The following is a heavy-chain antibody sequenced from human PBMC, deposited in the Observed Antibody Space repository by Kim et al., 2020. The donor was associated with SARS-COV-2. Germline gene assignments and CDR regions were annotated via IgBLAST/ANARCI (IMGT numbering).Heavy chain of an antibody. Sequence: SETLSLTCTVSGGSISSYYWSWIRQPAGKGLEWIGRIYTSGSTNYNPSLKSRVTMSVDTSKNQFSLKLSSVTAADTAVYYCARDAPGGSSWYFALSWFDPWGQGTLVTVSS. J-gene: IGHJ5*02. D-gene: IGHD6-13*01. CDR3: ARDAPGGSSWYFALSWFDP. CDR2: IYTSGST. CDR1: GGSISSYY. V-gene: IGHV4-4*07.